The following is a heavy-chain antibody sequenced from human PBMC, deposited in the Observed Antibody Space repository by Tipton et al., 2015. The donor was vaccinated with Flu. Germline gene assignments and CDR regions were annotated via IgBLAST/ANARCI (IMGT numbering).Heavy chain of an antibody. V-gene: IGHV3-74*01. Sequence: SLRLSCAVSGFTFNGYWMHWIRQFSGRGLVWVARISGDGSSISYADSVKGRFTISRDNARNTLFLQMNSLRAEDTAVYYCARVGCTNGVCIDYWGQGTLVTVSS. CDR3: ARVGCTNGVCIDY. CDR1: GFTFNGYW. D-gene: IGHD2-8*01. CDR2: ISGDGSSI. J-gene: IGHJ4*02.